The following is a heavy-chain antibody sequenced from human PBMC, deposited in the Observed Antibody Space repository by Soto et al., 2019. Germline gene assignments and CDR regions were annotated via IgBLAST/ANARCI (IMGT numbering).Heavy chain of an antibody. J-gene: IGHJ6*03. CDR3: SAISNRRYYYYYMDV. D-gene: IGHD4-4*01. CDR2: INHSGST. V-gene: IGHV4-34*01. Sequence: QVQLQQWGAGLLKPSETLSLTCAVYGGSFSGYYLSWIRQPPGKGLEWIGEINHSGSTNYNPSLKSRVTISVDTSKNQFSLKLSSVTAADTAVYYCSAISNRRYYYYYMDVWGKGTTVTVSS. CDR1: GGSFSGYY.